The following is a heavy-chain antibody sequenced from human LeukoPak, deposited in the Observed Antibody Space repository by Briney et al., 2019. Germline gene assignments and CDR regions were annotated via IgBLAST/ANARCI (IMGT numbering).Heavy chain of an antibody. V-gene: IGHV3-23*01. Sequence: PGGSLRLSCTASGFTFSTHAMSWVRQAPGKGPEYVSGIGGGGDIHYADSVKGRFTVSRDNSKNTLFLQMNSLRAEDTAVYYCAKDATPGNSMWDYFDYWGQGTLVTVSS. J-gene: IGHJ4*02. CDR3: AKDATPGNSMWDYFDY. CDR1: GFTFSTHA. CDR2: IGGGGDI. D-gene: IGHD1-7*01.